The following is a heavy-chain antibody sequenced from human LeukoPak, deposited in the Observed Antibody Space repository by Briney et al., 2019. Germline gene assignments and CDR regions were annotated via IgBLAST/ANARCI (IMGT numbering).Heavy chain of an antibody. V-gene: IGHV3-21*01. CDR3: ARKMKTGDRVGTFDI. CDR1: GFTFSSHN. Sequence: GGSLRLSCPASGFTFSSHNMNWVRQAPMKGLEWVSSIGTDGSYIYYADSVQGRFTISRDNAKNSLYLQMNSLTAEDTAVYYCARKMKTGDRVGTFDIWGQGTMVTVSS. CDR2: IGTDGSYI. J-gene: IGHJ3*02. D-gene: IGHD1-1*01.